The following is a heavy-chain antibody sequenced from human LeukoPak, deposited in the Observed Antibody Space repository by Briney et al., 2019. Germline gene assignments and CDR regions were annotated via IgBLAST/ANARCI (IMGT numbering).Heavy chain of an antibody. CDR2: IYYSGST. J-gene: IGHJ4*02. V-gene: IGHV4-39*07. CDR1: GGSISSSSYY. D-gene: IGHD3-22*01. CDR3: ASNQMRTSYYYDSSFAGGYFDY. Sequence: PSETPSLTCTVSGGSISSSSYYWGWIRQPPGKGLEWIGSIYYSGSTYYNPSLKSRVTISVDTSKNQFSLKLSSVTAADTAVYYCASNQMRTSYYYDSSFAGGYFDYWGQGTLVTVSS.